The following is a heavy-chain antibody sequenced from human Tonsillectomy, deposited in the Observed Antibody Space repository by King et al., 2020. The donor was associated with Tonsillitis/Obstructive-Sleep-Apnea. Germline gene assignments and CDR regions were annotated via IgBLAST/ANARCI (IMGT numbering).Heavy chain of an antibody. J-gene: IGHJ4*02. D-gene: IGHD5-18*01. V-gene: IGHV3-74*01. CDR3: AKGYSYDVDY. Sequence: VQLVESGGGLVQPGGSLRLSCAASGFTFSSYWMHWVRQAPGKGLVWVSRINSDGSRTSYADSVKGRFTISRNNAKHTLYLEMNSLRAEDTAVYYCAKGYSYDVDYWGQGTLVTVSS. CDR2: INSDGSRT. CDR1: GFTFSSYW.